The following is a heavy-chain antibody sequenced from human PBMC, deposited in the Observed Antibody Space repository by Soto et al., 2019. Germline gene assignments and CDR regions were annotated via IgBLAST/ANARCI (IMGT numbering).Heavy chain of an antibody. Sequence: QVQLVESGGGLVKPGGSLRLSCAASGFSFSDYYMTWIRQAPGKGLEWLSYISSSGYPIYYADSVKGRFTISRDNAKNSVYLQMNSLRAEAPAVYYCARDNRSFWNGYYSRYDYYGMDVWGQGTTVTVYS. V-gene: IGHV3-11*01. CDR1: GFSFSDYY. J-gene: IGHJ6*02. D-gene: IGHD3-3*01. CDR3: ARDNRSFWNGYYSRYDYYGMDV. CDR2: ISSSGYPI.